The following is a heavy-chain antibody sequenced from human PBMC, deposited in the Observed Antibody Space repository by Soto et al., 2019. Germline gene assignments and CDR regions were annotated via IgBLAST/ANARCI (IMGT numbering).Heavy chain of an antibody. D-gene: IGHD3-16*01. J-gene: IGHJ4*02. CDR3: AHTWGLPFDY. CDR1: GFSLRTTGVG. Sequence: QITLKESGPTLVEPTQTLTLTCTYSGFSLRTTGVGVGWIRQPPGKALEWLGIIYWNDDKRYSPSLKTRFTLTSDISKSQVVLTMTNMDPVDTATYSCAHTWGLPFDYWGQGTLVIVSS. V-gene: IGHV2-5*01. CDR2: IYWNDDK.